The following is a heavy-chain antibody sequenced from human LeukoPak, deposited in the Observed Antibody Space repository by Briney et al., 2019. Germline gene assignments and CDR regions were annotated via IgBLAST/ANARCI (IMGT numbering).Heavy chain of an antibody. CDR2: ISGSGGTT. D-gene: IGHD3-9*01. J-gene: IGHJ4*02. CDR1: GFTFSSYS. V-gene: IGHV3-23*01. CDR3: AREGGNYDILTGYVDY. Sequence: GGSLRLSCAASGFTFSSYSMSWVRQAPGKGLEWVSSISGSGGTTYYADSVKGRFTISRDSSKNTLYLQMNSLRAEDTAVYYCAREGGNYDILTGYVDYWGQGTLVTVSS.